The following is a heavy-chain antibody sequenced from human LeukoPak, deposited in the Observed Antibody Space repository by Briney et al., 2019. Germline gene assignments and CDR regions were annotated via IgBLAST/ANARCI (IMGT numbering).Heavy chain of an antibody. V-gene: IGHV4-34*01. J-gene: IGHJ5*02. CDR1: GGSFSGYY. CDR2: INHSGST. D-gene: IGHD6-25*01. Sequence: RTSETLSLTCAVYGGSFSGYYWSWIRQPPGKGLELIGEINHSGSTNYNPSLKSRVTISVDTSKNQFSLKLSSVTAADTAVYYCARAPRPLPRRNWFDPWGQGTLVTVSS. CDR3: ARAPRPLPRRNWFDP.